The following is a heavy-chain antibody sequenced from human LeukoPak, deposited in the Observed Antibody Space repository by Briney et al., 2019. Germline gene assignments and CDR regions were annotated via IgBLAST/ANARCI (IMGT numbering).Heavy chain of an antibody. J-gene: IGHJ5*02. CDR3: ARARPPRITIFGVVSPNWFDP. D-gene: IGHD3-3*01. Sequence: SDTLSLICAVYGGFFSGYYWSWLRQPPGKGQEWIGEINHSGSTNYNPSLKSRVTISVDTSKNQFSLKLSSVTAADTAVYYCARARPPRITIFGVVSPNWFDPWGQGTLVTVSS. CDR2: INHSGST. V-gene: IGHV4-34*01. CDR1: GGFFSGYY.